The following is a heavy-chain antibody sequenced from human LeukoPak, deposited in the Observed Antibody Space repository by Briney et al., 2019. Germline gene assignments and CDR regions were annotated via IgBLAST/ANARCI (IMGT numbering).Heavy chain of an antibody. CDR3: ARAFDY. CDR2: ISTGSSTK. Sequence: GGSLRLSCAASQFTFRSFDMNCVRQAPGKAREWVAHISTGSSTKYYADPVKGRFTISRDDAKNSVYLQMNSLRADDTAVYYCARAFDYWGQGTLVTVAS. V-gene: IGHV3-48*01. J-gene: IGHJ4*02. CDR1: QFTFRSFD.